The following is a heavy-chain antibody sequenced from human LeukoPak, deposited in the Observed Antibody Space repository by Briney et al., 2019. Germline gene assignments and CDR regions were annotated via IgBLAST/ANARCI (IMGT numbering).Heavy chain of an antibody. CDR3: ASGSGWRQLY. V-gene: IGHV3-7*01. D-gene: IGHD5-24*01. J-gene: IGHJ4*02. Sequence: GGSLRLSCVVSEFTFSSNWMNWGRQAPGKGLEWVANIKSDGSEKYYADSVKGRFTISRDNAKNSLYLQMNSLKAEDTAVYYCASGSGWRQLYWGQGTLVTVSP. CDR1: EFTFSSNW. CDR2: IKSDGSEK.